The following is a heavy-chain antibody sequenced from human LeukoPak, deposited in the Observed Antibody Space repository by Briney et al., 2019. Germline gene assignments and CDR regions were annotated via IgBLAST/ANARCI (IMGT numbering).Heavy chain of an antibody. J-gene: IGHJ6*02. CDR2: VYYNGNT. V-gene: IGHV4-59*01. CDR1: DGSINSYY. CDR3: ARGRSNYYGMDV. D-gene: IGHD1-26*01. Sequence: PSETLSLTCSVSDGSINSYYWNWIRRPPGKGLEWIGYVYYNGNTNYSPSLKSRVTMSADTSKNLFSLKVSSVTAADTAVYYCARGRSNYYGMDVWGQGTTVTVS.